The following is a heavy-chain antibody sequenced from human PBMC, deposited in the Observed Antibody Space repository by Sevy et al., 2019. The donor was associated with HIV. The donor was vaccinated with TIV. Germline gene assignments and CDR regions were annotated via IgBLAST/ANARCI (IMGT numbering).Heavy chain of an antibody. Sequence: GGCLRLSCAASGFTFSTYDMHWVRQAPGKGLEWVAIISHDGSYRYYADSVRGRFSMSRDSSKNTLYLQMSGLSIEDTAVYYWPKNRPPGGSYFSRHGMDVWGRGTTVTVSS. V-gene: IGHV3-30*18. D-gene: IGHD3-16*01. CDR1: GFTFSTYD. CDR3: PKNRPPGGSYFSRHGMDV. J-gene: IGHJ6*02. CDR2: ISHDGSYR.